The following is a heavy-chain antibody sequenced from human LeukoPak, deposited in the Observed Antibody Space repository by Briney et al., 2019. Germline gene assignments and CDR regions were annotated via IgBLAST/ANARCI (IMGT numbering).Heavy chain of an antibody. CDR1: GYTFTSYD. J-gene: IGHJ6*02. Sequence: ASVKVSCKASGYTFTSYDINWVRQATGQGLEWMGWMNPNSGNTGYAQKFQGRVTMTRNTSISTAYMEQSSLRSEDTAVYYCARWVELLWFGERGYGMDVWGQGTTVTVSS. CDR2: MNPNSGNT. CDR3: ARWVELLWFGERGYGMDV. V-gene: IGHV1-8*01. D-gene: IGHD3-10*01.